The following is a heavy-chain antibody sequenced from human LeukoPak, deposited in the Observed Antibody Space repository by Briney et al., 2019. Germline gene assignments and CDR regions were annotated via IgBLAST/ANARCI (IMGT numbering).Heavy chain of an antibody. D-gene: IGHD3-22*01. V-gene: IGHV4-39*01. J-gene: IGHJ4*02. CDR3: ARRYYYDSSGYPSYYYDY. Sequence: SETLSLTCTVSGGSISSSSYYWGWIRRPPGKGLEWIGSIYYSGSTYYNPSLKSRVTISVDTSKNQFSLKLSSVTAADTAVYYCARRYYYDSSGYPSYYYDYWGQGTLVTVSS. CDR1: GGSISSSSYY. CDR2: IYYSGST.